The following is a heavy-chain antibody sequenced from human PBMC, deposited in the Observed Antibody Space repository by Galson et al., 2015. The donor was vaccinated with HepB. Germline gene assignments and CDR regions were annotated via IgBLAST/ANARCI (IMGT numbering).Heavy chain of an antibody. D-gene: IGHD2-15*01. Sequence: SVKVSCKASDYNFPTYSITWVRQAPGQGLEWMGWINTYNQNTNYAQHLQGRVTMTTDTSTSTAYMELRSLRSDDTAVYYCARGALVVVVGATQNNWFAPWGQGTLITVSS. V-gene: IGHV1-18*01. CDR3: ARGALVVVVGATQNNWFAP. CDR1: DYNFPTYS. CDR2: INTYNQNT. J-gene: IGHJ5*02.